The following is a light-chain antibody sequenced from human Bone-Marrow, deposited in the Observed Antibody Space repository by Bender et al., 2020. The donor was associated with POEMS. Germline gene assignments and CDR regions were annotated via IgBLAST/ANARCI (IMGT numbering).Light chain of an antibody. CDR3: QVWDSSSLI. CDR1: ELGDKY. Sequence: SYELTQPPSVSVSPGQTVSISCSGEELGDKYVCWYQQKPGQSPVVVIYEDSKRPSCIPERFSGSNPGDTSTLTISGTQAMDEADYFCQVWDSSSLIFGGGTKLTV. V-gene: IGLV3-1*01. CDR2: EDS. J-gene: IGLJ2*01.